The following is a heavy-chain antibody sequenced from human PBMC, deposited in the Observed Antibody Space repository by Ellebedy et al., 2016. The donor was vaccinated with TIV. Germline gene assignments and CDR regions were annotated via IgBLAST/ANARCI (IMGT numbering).Heavy chain of an antibody. Sequence: AASVKVSCKASGYTFTSHAINWVRQAPGQGLEWMGWINTYTENPTYAQGFTGRFVFSLDPSVSTAYLQLSSLKAEDTAVYYCARRYGYFELWGRGTLVAVSS. CDR3: ARRYGYFEL. J-gene: IGHJ2*01. V-gene: IGHV7-4-1*02. CDR2: INTYTENP. CDR1: GYTFTSHA. D-gene: IGHD5-18*01.